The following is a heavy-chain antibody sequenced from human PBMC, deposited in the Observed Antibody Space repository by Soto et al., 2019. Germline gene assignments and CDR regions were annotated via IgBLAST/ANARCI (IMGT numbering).Heavy chain of an antibody. CDR1: GFSLSSTRMA. CDR3: AHIVVAGLGYYFDY. J-gene: IGHJ4*02. D-gene: IGHD6-19*01. CDR2: IYWDDDK. V-gene: IGHV2-5*02. Sequence: QITLKESGPTLVKPTQTLTLTCTFSGFSLSSTRMAVGWIRQPPGKALEWLALIYWDDDKRYSTFLKSRLTNTKDTSKNQVVLTMSNIHPVDTARYYLAHIVVAGLGYYFDYWGQGTLVTVSS.